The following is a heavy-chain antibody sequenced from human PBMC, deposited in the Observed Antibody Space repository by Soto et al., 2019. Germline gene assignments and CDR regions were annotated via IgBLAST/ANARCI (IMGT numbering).Heavy chain of an antibody. CDR3: ERKKEVGAPKSPGRDLTTPTDFDT. CDR1: GGSFSGCY. Sequence: SETLSLTCAVYGGSFSGCYWSWIRQPPGKGLEWIGEINHSGSTNYNPSLKSRVTISVDTSKNQFSLKLSSVTAADTAVYYCERKKEVGAPKSPGRDLTTPTDFDTWAQETLLPLSS. CDR2: INHSGST. J-gene: IGHJ4*02. D-gene: IGHD1-26*01. V-gene: IGHV4-34*01.